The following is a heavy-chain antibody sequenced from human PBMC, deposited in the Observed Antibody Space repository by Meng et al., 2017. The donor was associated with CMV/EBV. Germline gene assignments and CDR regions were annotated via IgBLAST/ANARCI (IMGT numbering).Heavy chain of an antibody. Sequence: GTFSSYAISWVRQAPGQGLEWMGGIIPILGIANYAQKFQGRVTITADKSTSTAYMELSSLRSEDTAVYYCARSRAIVGARASWFDPWGQGTLVTVSS. CDR1: GTFSSYA. CDR3: ARSRAIVGARASWFDP. V-gene: IGHV1-69*10. J-gene: IGHJ5*02. D-gene: IGHD1-26*01. CDR2: IIPILGIA.